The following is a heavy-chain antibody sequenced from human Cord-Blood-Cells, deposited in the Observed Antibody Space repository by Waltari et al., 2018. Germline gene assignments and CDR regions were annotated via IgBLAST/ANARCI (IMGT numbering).Heavy chain of an antibody. V-gene: IGHV3-30*04. D-gene: IGHD3-10*01. CDR1: GFTFSIYA. CDR2: ISNDGSNK. Sequence: QVQLVESGGGVVQPGRSLRLSCAASGFTFSIYAMHWVRQDPGKALEWVAVISNDGSNKYYADSVKGRFTISRDNSKNTLYLQMNSLRAEDTAVYYCARDPTMVRGVIDYWGQGTLVTVSS. CDR3: ARDPTMVRGVIDY. J-gene: IGHJ4*02.